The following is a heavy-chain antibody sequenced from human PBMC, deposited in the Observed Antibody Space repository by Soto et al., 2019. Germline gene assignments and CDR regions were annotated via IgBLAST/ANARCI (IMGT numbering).Heavy chain of an antibody. J-gene: IGHJ6*02. V-gene: IGHV3-21*01. Sequence: GGSLRLSCAASGFTFSSYSMNWVRQAPGKGLEWVSSISSSSSYIYYADSVKGRFTISRDTANNSLYLQMNSLRADDTAVYYCARVRPYGDSLPFSMDVWRQGTTVTVSS. CDR2: ISSSSSYI. CDR1: GFTFSSYS. D-gene: IGHD4-17*01. CDR3: ARVRPYGDSLPFSMDV.